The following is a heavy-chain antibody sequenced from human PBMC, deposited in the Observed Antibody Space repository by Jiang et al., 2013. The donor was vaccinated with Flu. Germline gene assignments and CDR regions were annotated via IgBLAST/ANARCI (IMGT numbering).Heavy chain of an antibody. CDR1: GFTFSSYW. Sequence: RLSCAASGFTFSSYWMSWVRQAPGKGLEWVANIKQDGSDKYYVDSVKGRFTISRDNSKNTLSLQMDSLRVEDTGVYYCALIRGYSYGPNYYFGMDVWGQGTTVTVSS. CDR2: IKQDGSDK. J-gene: IGHJ6*02. D-gene: IGHD5-18*01. V-gene: IGHV3-7*01. CDR3: ALIRGYSYGPNYYFGMDV.